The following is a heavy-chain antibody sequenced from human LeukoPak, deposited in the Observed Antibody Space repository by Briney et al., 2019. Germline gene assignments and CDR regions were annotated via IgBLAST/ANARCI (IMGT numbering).Heavy chain of an antibody. Sequence: PGGSLILSCASSGFTFSSYGMHWGRQPPAKGLGWVAVISYDGSNKYYADSVKRRFTISRDNSKNTLYLQMNSLRAEDTAVYYCAKGVQVLRYFDWLLDYWGQGTLVTVSS. CDR2: ISYDGSNK. J-gene: IGHJ4*02. D-gene: IGHD3-9*01. CDR3: AKGVQVLRYFDWLLDY. CDR1: GFTFSSYG. V-gene: IGHV3-30*18.